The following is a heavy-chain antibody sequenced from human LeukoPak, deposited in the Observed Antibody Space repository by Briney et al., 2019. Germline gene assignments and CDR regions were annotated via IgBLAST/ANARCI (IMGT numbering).Heavy chain of an antibody. J-gene: IGHJ4*02. CDR3: AMAGRSYYYDSSGYYRWLESSEGN. CDR2: ISGSGGST. CDR1: GFTFSSYS. D-gene: IGHD3-22*01. V-gene: IGHV3-23*01. Sequence: GGSLRLSCADSGFTFSSYSMNWVRQAPGKGLEWVSAISGSGGSTYYADSVKGRFTISRDNSKNTLYLQMNSLRAEDTAVYYCAMAGRSYYYDSSGYYRWLESSEGNWGQGTLVTVSS.